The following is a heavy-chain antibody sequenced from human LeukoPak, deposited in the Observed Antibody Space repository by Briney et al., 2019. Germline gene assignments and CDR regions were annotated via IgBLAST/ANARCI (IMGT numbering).Heavy chain of an antibody. V-gene: IGHV3-33*06. J-gene: IGHJ4*02. Sequence: GGSLRLSCAASGFTFSDYGMHWVRQAPGKGLEWVAIIWYDGSEKYYAESVKGRFTISRDNSKNTLYLQMNSLKVEDTAVYYCAKDRLRYFDWSYYFDYWGQGALVTVSS. CDR2: IWYDGSEK. D-gene: IGHD3-9*01. CDR1: GFTFSDYG. CDR3: AKDRLRYFDWSYYFDY.